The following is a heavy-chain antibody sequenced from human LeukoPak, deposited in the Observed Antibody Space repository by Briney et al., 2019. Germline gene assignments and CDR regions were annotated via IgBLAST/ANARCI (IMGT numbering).Heavy chain of an antibody. D-gene: IGHD2-21*01. CDR2: ISSSSSYI. CDR1: GLTFSSYS. V-gene: IGHV3-21*01. J-gene: IGHJ6*03. CDR3: ARDESDGYYYYMDV. Sequence: GGSLRLFCAASGLTFSSYSMNWVRQAPGKGLEWVSSISSSSSYIYYADSVKGRFTISRDNAKNSLYLQMNSLRAEDTAVYYCARDESDGYYYYMDVWGKGTTVTVSS.